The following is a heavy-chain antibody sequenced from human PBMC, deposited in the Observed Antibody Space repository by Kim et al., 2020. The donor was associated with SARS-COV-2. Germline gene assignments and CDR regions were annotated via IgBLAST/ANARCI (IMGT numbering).Heavy chain of an antibody. CDR2: ISDSGVRT. CDR3: EASDY. V-gene: IGHV3-23*01. CDR1: GFTFSRYA. J-gene: IGHJ4*02. Sequence: GGSLRLSCAASGFTFSRYAMSWARQAPEKGLEWVSTISDSGVRTHYADSVKGRFTISRDNSKSTLFLQMNSLRAEDTAVYYCEASDYWGQGSLVTVSS.